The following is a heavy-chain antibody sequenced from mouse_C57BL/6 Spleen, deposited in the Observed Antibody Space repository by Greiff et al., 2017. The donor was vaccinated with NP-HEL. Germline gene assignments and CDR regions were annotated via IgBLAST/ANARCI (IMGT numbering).Heavy chain of an antibody. V-gene: IGHV1-53*01. J-gene: IGHJ3*01. CDR1: GYTFTSYW. CDR3: AREVVNLLSIFAY. CDR2: INPSNGGT. Sequence: VKLQQPGTELVKPGASVKLSCKASGYTFTSYWMHWVKQRPGQGLEWIGNINPSNGGTNYNEKFKSKATLTVYKSSSTAYMQLSSLTSEDSAVYYCAREVVNLLSIFAYWGQGTLVTVSA. D-gene: IGHD1-3*01.